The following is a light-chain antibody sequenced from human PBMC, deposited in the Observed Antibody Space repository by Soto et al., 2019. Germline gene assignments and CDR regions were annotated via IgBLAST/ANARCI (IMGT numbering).Light chain of an antibody. CDR2: RNN. J-gene: IGLJ2*01. Sequence: QTVVTQPPSASGTPGQRVTISCSGSSANVGSNHVYWYQHLPGTAPKLLIYRNNQRLSGVPDRFSGSKSGTSASLAISGLRSEDEADYYCAAWDDSLSGFVVFGGGTKVTVL. CDR3: AAWDDSLSGFVV. V-gene: IGLV1-47*01. CDR1: SANVGSNH.